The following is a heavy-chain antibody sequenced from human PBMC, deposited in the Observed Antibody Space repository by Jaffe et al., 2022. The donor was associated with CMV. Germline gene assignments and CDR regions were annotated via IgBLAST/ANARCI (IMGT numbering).Heavy chain of an antibody. CDR3: ARDPPYYDRLGVYYYYYGMDV. V-gene: IGHV3-33*01. CDR1: GFTFSSYA. J-gene: IGHJ6*02. Sequence: QVQLVESGGGVVEPGRSLRLSCAASGFTFSSYAIHWVRQAPGKGLEWVAVIWYDGTNKYYADSVKGRFTISRDNSRSLVSLQMNSLRADDTAVYYCARDPPYYDRLGVYYYYYGMDVWGQGTTVTVSS. D-gene: IGHD3-16*01. CDR2: IWYDGTNK.